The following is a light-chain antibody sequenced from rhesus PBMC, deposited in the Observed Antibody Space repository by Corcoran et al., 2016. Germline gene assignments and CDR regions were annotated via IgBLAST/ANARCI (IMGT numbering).Light chain of an antibody. Sequence: SYDLTQPPSVSVSPGQTARITCGGDNIGSEVGNWYQQKPPQAPVLVIYYDSERPSGIPERFSGSKSGNTATLTISGVEAGDEADYYCQVWDSSGDHPYIFGAGTRLTVL. V-gene: IGLV3-44*01. CDR2: YDS. J-gene: IGLJ1*01. CDR3: QVWDSSGDHPYI. CDR1: NIGSEV.